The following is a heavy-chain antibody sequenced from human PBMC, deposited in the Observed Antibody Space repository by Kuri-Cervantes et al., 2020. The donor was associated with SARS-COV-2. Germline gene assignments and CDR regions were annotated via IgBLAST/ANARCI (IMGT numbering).Heavy chain of an antibody. J-gene: IGHJ4*02. CDR1: GYSISSGYY. D-gene: IGHD1-26*01. V-gene: IGHV4-38-2*01. CDR3: ATPAPYSGSYLGYFDY. CDR2: MYHSGST. Sequence: SETLSLTCAVSGYSISSGYYWGWIRQSPGKGLEWIGSMYHSGSTTYNPFLKSRVTISVDTSKNQFSLKLSSVTAADTAVYYCATPAPYSGSYLGYFDYWGQGTLVTVSS.